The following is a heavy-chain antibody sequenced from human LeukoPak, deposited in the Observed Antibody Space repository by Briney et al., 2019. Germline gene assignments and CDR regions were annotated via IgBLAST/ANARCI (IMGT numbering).Heavy chain of an antibody. CDR1: GFTFSSAW. CDR3: ARGLHGRDEY. Sequence: GGSLRLSCAASGFTFSSAWFHWVRQGPGKGLVWVARINEDGRTTNYADSVKCRFTISRDNAKNTVYLQMSDLRVEDTAVYYCARGLHGRDEYGGQGTLVTVSS. CDR2: INEDGRTT. J-gene: IGHJ4*02. D-gene: IGHD2-21*02. V-gene: IGHV3-74*01.